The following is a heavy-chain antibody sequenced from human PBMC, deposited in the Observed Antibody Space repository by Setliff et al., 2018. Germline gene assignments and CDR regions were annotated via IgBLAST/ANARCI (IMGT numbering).Heavy chain of an antibody. V-gene: IGHV7-4-1*01. CDR1: GDTFSSYG. J-gene: IGHJ3*01. Sequence: EASVKVSCKASGDTFSSYGISWVRQAPGQGLEWMGWINTKTATPSYAQGFTGRLVFSLDTSASTAHLQIDSLTSEDTAVYYCARDLPTEYETIRDTFDVWGQGTKVTVSS. D-gene: IGHD2-21*01. CDR3: ARDLPTEYETIRDTFDV. CDR2: INTKTATP.